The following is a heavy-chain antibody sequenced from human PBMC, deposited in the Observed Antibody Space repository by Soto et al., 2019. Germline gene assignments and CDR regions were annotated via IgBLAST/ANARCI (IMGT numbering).Heavy chain of an antibody. D-gene: IGHD1-1*01. V-gene: IGHV4-59*01. CDR3: ASHQFDWKLWFDP. CDR2: IYYSGST. J-gene: IGHJ5*02. Sequence: PSETLSLTCTVSGGSISYSYWSWIRQPPGKGLEWIGYIYYSGSTNYNPSLKSRLTISVDTSKNQFSLKLSSVTSADTAVYYCASHQFDWKLWFDPWGQGTLVTVPS. CDR1: GGSISYSY.